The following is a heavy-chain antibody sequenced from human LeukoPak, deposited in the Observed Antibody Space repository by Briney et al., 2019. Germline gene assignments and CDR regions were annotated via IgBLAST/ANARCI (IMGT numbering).Heavy chain of an antibody. CDR1: GASISGYY. Sequence: SETLSLTCTVSGASISGYYWTWIRQPPGKGLEWIGYIYNSGSTNYNPSLKSRVTMSVDTSKNQFSLKVTSVTPADTAVYYCARTVTTGYYYYYGMDVWGQGTTVTVSS. D-gene: IGHD4-17*01. V-gene: IGHV4-59*01. CDR3: ARTVTTGYYYYYGMDV. CDR2: IYNSGST. J-gene: IGHJ6*02.